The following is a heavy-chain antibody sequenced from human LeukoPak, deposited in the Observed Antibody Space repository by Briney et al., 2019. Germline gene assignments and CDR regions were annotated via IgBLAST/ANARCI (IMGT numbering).Heavy chain of an antibody. CDR1: GFTFSSYS. CDR2: ITSSSSSI. V-gene: IGHV3-48*02. Sequence: GGSLRLSCAASGFTFSSYSMNWVRQAPGKGLEWISYITSSSSSIHYADSVKSRFTVSRDNAKNSVYLQMNSLRDEDTAVYYCAKVRIQLVSEPEFDYWGQGTLVTVSS. D-gene: IGHD5-18*01. CDR3: AKVRIQLVSEPEFDY. J-gene: IGHJ4*02.